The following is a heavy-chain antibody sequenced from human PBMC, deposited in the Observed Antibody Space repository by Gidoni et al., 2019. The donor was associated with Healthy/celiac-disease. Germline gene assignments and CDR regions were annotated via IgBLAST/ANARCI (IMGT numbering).Heavy chain of an antibody. Sequence: EVQLVESGGGLVKPGGSLRLSCAASGFTFSSYSMNWVRQAPGKGLEWVSSISSSSSYIYYADSVKGRFTISRDNAKNSLYLQMNSLRAEDTAVYYCARVCAIFGVVDYYGMDVWGQGTTVTVSS. CDR2: ISSSSSYI. CDR1: GFTFSSYS. J-gene: IGHJ6*02. CDR3: ARVCAIFGVVDYYGMDV. V-gene: IGHV3-21*01. D-gene: IGHD3-3*01.